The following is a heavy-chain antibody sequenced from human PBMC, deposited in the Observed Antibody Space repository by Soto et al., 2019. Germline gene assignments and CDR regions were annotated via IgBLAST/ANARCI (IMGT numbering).Heavy chain of an antibody. V-gene: IGHV1-18*01. CDR1: GYTFTSYG. CDR2: ISAYNGNT. Sequence: QVQLVQSGAEVKKPGASVKVSCKASGYTFTSYGISWVRQAPGQGLEWMGWISAYNGNTNYAQKLQGRVTKTTDTSTSTAYMEVRSLRSDDTAVYYCAREDYYDSSGSLEYWGQGTLVTVSS. J-gene: IGHJ4*02. CDR3: AREDYYDSSGSLEY. D-gene: IGHD3-22*01.